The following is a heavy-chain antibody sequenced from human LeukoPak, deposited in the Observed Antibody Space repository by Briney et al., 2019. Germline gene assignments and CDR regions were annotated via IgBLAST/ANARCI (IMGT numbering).Heavy chain of an antibody. V-gene: IGHV4-34*01. CDR2: INHSGST. D-gene: IGHD3-3*01. Sequence: SETLSLTCAVYGGSFSGYYWSWIRQPPGKGLEWIGEINHSGSTNYNPSLKSRVTISVDTSKNQFSLKLSSVTAADTAVYYCARSNPRFDFWSGSRRWAFDIWGQGTMVTVSS. CDR1: GGSFSGYY. J-gene: IGHJ3*02. CDR3: ARSNPRFDFWSGSRRWAFDI.